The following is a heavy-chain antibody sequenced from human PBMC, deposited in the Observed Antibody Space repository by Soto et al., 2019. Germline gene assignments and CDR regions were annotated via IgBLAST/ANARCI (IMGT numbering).Heavy chain of an antibody. J-gene: IGHJ5*02. D-gene: IGHD1-26*01. CDR1: GYTFTNYD. CDR2: MNPNSANT. CDR3: ARMATSGTLNWFDP. V-gene: IGHV1-8*01. Sequence: GASVKVSCKASGYTFTNYDISWVRQATGQGLEWMGWMNPNSANTGYAQKFQGRVNMTRDTSTNTAYMELSSLRSEDTAIYYCARMATSGTLNWFDPWGQGTLVTVSS.